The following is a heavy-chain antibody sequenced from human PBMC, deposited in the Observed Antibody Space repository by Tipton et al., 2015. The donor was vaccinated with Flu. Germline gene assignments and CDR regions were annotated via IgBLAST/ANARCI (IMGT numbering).Heavy chain of an antibody. Sequence: TLSLTCAVSGYSISSGYYWGWVRQPPGKGLEWIGPIYHSGSTYYNPSLKSRLTMSVDTSKNQFSLKLSSVTAADTAVYYCARHTGDSVRGVIDYWGQGTLVTVSS. V-gene: IGHV4-38-2*01. CDR2: IYHSGST. CDR1: GYSISSGYY. D-gene: IGHD3-10*02. J-gene: IGHJ4*02. CDR3: ARHTGDSVRGVIDY.